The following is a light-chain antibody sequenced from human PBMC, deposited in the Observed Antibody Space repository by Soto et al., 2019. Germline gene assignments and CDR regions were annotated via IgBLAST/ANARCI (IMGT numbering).Light chain of an antibody. J-gene: IGLJ1*01. CDR1: SSDFGDDKY. Sequence: QSVLTQPASVSGSPGQSITMSCTGSSSDFGDDKYVSWYQHHPGKAPRLMIYASSNRPSGVSHRFSGSRSGNTASLTISGLQAEDEADYYCSSYTSGSTLYVFGTGTKLTVL. CDR2: ASS. CDR3: SSYTSGSTLYV. V-gene: IGLV2-14*01.